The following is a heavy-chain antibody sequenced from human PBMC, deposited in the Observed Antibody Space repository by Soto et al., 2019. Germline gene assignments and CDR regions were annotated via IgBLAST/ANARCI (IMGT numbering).Heavy chain of an antibody. J-gene: IGHJ4*02. D-gene: IGHD5-18*01. CDR1: GFTFSSYA. CDR3: AKAPVDTAMGDY. V-gene: IGHV3-23*01. Sequence: GSLRLSCAASGFTFSSYAMSWVRQAPGKGLEWVSAISGSGGSTYYADSVKGRFTISRDNSKNTLYLQMNSLTAEDTAVYYCAKAPVDTAMGDYWGQGTLVTVSS. CDR2: ISGSGGST.